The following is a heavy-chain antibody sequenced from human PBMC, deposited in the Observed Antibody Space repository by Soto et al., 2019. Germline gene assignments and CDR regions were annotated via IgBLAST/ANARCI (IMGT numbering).Heavy chain of an antibody. CDR2: IYYSGST. J-gene: IGHJ6*02. V-gene: IGHV4-31*03. D-gene: IGHD2-2*01. CDR3: ARLRCSSTSCYADYYYGMDV. CDR1: GDSISSGGYY. Sequence: QVQLQESGPGLVKPSQILSLTCTVSGDSISSGGYYWSWIRQHPGKGLEWIGYIYYSGSTYYNPSLKSRVTISVDTSKNQFSLELSSVTAADTAVYYCARLRCSSTSCYADYYYGMDVWGQGTTVTVSS.